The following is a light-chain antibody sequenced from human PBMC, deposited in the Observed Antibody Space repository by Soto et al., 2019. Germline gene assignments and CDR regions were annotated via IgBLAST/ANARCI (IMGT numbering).Light chain of an antibody. Sequence: DFQMTQSPSTLSASVGDRVTIPCRASQSISNWLAWYQQKPGKAPNLLIYKASSLESGVPSRFSGSGSGTEFTLTISSLQPDDFATYYCRQYVSYPVTFGGGTKVEMK. CDR3: RQYVSYPVT. CDR2: KAS. J-gene: IGKJ4*01. CDR1: QSISNW. V-gene: IGKV1-5*03.